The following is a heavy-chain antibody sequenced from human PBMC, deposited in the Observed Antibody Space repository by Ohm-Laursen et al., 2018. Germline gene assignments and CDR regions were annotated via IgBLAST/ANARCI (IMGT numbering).Heavy chain of an antibody. CDR3: ARHDYGAS. D-gene: IGHD4-17*01. CDR1: GYTFTGYY. Sequence: ASVKVSCKASGYTFTGYYMYWVRQAPGQGLEWMGWINPNSGGTNYAQKFQGRVTMTRDTSISTAYMDLSRLRSDHTAVYYCARHDYGASWGQGTLVTVSS. J-gene: IGHJ4*02. V-gene: IGHV1-2*02. CDR2: INPNSGGT.